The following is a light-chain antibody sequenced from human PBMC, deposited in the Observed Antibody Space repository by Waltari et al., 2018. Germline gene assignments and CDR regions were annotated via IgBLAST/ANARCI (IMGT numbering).Light chain of an antibody. CDR2: GNN. CDR1: SFNIGSNS. V-gene: IGLV1-47*01. J-gene: IGLJ3*02. CDR3: ATWDDSLGGLWV. Sequence: QSVLTQPPSASGTPGQRVTISCSGSSFNIGSNSVHWYQQLPGTAPKLLMYGNNPRALGVPDRFSGSKSGTSASLAISGRRSEDEAIYYCATWDDSLGGLWVFGGGTKVTVL.